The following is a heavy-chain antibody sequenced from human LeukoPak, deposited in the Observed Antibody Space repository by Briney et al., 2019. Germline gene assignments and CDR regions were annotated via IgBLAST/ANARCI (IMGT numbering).Heavy chain of an antibody. CDR1: TDSIRTSY. V-gene: IGHV4-59*08. D-gene: IGHD5-12*01. CDR3: ARLAGSEDGGYDRNYFAS. J-gene: IGHJ4*02. Sequence: SETLSLTCIVSTDSIRTSYWSWVRQPPGKGLEWIGFVYYTGSTNYNPSLKSRVVMSVDMSKNQLSLKVRSVTAADTAVYYSARLAGSEDGGYDRNYFASWGRGTLVTVTS. CDR2: VYYTGST.